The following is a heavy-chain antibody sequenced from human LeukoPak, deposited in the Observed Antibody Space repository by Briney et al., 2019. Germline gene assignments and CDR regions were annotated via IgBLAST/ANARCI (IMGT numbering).Heavy chain of an antibody. CDR2: ISGRSSHV. CDR3: GRAFPPLRTASAGDL. V-gene: IGHV3-21*01. Sequence: PGGSLRLSCSASGFSFSDMNWFRQAPGKGLEWITSISGRSSHVYYGDSVKGRFSISRDNAMNPVLLQMNSLGVDDTAVYYCGRAFPPLRTASAGDLWGQGTLVTASS. CDR1: GFSFSD. D-gene: IGHD3-16*01. J-gene: IGHJ4*02.